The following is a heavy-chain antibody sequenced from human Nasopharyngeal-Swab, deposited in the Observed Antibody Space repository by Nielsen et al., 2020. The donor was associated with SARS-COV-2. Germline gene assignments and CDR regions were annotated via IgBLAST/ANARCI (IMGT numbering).Heavy chain of an antibody. CDR3: AKDLRYSGSYFDY. D-gene: IGHD1-26*01. V-gene: IGHV3-23*01. CDR2: ISGSGGST. J-gene: IGHJ4*02. CDR1: GGSISSSSYY. Sequence: ETLSLTCTVSGGSISSSSYYWGWVRQAPGKGLEWVSAISGSGGSTYYADSVKGRFTISRDNSKNTLYLQMNSLRAEDTAVYYCAKDLRYSGSYFDYWGQGTLVTVSS.